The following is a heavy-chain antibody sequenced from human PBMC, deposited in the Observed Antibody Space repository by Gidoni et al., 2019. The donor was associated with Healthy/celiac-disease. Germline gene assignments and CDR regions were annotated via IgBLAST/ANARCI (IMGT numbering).Heavy chain of an antibody. Sequence: QVQLQESGPGLVKPSQTLSLTCTVSGGSTSGGSYYWSLIRQTAGKGLEWIGRIYTSGSTNYTPALKSRFTISVETSKNQFSLKLSSVPAADTAVYYCARDARYCYDSSGYYGWYGMDVWGKGTTVTVSS. CDR1: GGSTSGGSYY. V-gene: IGHV4-61*02. D-gene: IGHD3-22*01. CDR3: ARDARYCYDSSGYYGWYGMDV. J-gene: IGHJ6*04. CDR2: IYTSGST.